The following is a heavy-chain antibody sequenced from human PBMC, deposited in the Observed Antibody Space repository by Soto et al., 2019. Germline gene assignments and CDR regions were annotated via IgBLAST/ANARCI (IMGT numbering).Heavy chain of an antibody. CDR3: ARDSGTVTPGGGDWYFDL. D-gene: IGHD4-17*01. CDR2: IIPIFGTA. CDR1: GGTFSSYA. V-gene: IGHV1-69*12. J-gene: IGHJ2*01. Sequence: QVQLVQSGAEVKKPGSSVKVSCKASGGTFSSYAISWVRQAPGQGLEWMGGIIPIFGTANYAQKFQGRVTITADESTSTGYMELSSLRSEDTAVYYCARDSGTVTPGGGDWYFDLWGRGTLVTVSS.